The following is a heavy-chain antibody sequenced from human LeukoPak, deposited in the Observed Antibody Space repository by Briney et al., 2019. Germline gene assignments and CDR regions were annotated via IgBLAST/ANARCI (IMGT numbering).Heavy chain of an antibody. J-gene: IGHJ4*02. V-gene: IGHV3-30*18. CDR3: AKGGEICSGGSCSPGY. D-gene: IGHD2-15*01. CDR2: LSSDGSNK. Sequence: PGGSLRLPCAASGFIFSSYGMHWVRQAPGKGLEWVAVLSSDGSNKYYTDAVKGRFTISRDNSKDTLYLQMNSLRVEDTALYYCAKGGEICSGGSCSPGYWGQGTLVTVSS. CDR1: GFIFSSYG.